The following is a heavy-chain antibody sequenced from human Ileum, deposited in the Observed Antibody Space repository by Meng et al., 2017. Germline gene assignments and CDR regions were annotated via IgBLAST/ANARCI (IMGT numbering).Heavy chain of an antibody. V-gene: IGHV1-18*01. CDR2: ISTYNGNA. CDR1: GYTFTSHT. D-gene: IGHD3-16*01. CDR3: ARDQNYAYGMDV. J-gene: IGHJ6*02. Sequence: ASVKVSCKASGYTFTSHTISWVRQAPGQGLEWMGWISTYNGNAKSPQKFQGRVTMTTDTSTSMAYMELRSLRSDDTAVYYCARDQNYAYGMDVWGQGNTV.